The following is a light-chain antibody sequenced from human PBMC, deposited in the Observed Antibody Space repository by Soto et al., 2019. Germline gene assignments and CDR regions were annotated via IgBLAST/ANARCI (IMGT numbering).Light chain of an antibody. J-gene: IGKJ2*01. Sequence: EIVMTQSPATLSVSPGERATLSCRASQSVSSNLAWYQQKPGQAHRLLIYGASTRATGIPARFSGSGSGTEFTLTISSLQSEDFAVYYCQQYINWPYTFGQGPKLEIK. CDR1: QSVSSN. V-gene: IGKV3-15*01. CDR3: QQYINWPYT. CDR2: GAS.